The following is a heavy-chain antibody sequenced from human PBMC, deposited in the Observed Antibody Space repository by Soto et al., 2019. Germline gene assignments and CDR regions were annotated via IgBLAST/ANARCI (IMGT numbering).Heavy chain of an antibody. V-gene: IGHV6-1*01. Sequence: QTLSLTCAISGDSVSNNNAALNWIMQSPSRGLEWLGRTYQRSKWYNDYAVSVKGRVTINADTSKNQFSLHLNSVTPEDTAVYYCAREAVAVPRYSSTYYFDSWGQGTLVTVSS. J-gene: IGHJ4*02. CDR1: GDSVSNNNAA. CDR3: AREAVAVPRYSSTYYFDS. CDR2: TYQRSKWYN. D-gene: IGHD6-19*01.